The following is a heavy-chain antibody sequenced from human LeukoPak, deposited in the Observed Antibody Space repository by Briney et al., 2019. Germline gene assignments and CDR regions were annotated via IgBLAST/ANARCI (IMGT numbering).Heavy chain of an antibody. CDR3: ARVVVPAGGGVVDY. CDR1: GFTFSSYW. Sequence: PGGSLRLSCAASGFTFSSYWMHWVRQAPGKGLVWVSRINSDGSTTNYADSVKGRFTISRDNAKNTVYLQMNSLRAEDTAVYYCARVVVPAGGGVVDYWGQGTLVTVSS. V-gene: IGHV3-74*01. J-gene: IGHJ4*02. CDR2: INSDGSTT. D-gene: IGHD3-16*01.